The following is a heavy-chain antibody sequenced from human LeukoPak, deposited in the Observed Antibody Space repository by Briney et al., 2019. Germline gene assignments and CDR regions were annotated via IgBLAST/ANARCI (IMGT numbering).Heavy chain of an antibody. CDR3: AREIPAFDY. CDR2: ASGGGGTT. V-gene: IGHV3-23*01. Sequence: PGESLRLSCAASGFTFSSYAMSWVRQAPGKGLKWVSAASGGGGTTYYADSVKGRFTISRDNSKNTLYLQMNSLRVDDTAVYYCAREIPAFDYWGQGTLVTVSS. CDR1: GFTFSSYA. J-gene: IGHJ4*02.